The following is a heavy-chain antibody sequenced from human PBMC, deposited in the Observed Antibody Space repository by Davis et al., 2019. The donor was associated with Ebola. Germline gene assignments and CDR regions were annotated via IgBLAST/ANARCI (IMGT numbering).Heavy chain of an antibody. CDR1: GFTFSSYS. J-gene: IGHJ6*02. CDR2: ISSSSSYI. Sequence: GESLKISCAASGFTFSSYSMNWVRQAPGKGLEWVSSISSSSSYIYYADSVKGRFTISRDNAKNSLYLQMNSLRAEDTAVYYCAKVDSSGYYPYYYGMDVWGQGTTVTVSS. D-gene: IGHD3-22*01. CDR3: AKVDSSGYYPYYYGMDV. V-gene: IGHV3-21*01.